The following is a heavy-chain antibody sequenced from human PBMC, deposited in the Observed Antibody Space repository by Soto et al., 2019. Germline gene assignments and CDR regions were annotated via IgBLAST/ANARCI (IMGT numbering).Heavy chain of an antibody. CDR1: GFTFSSYG. CDR2: ISYDGSNK. CDR3: AKSGKRGSYSFARSHYFDY. D-gene: IGHD1-26*01. Sequence: PGGSLRLSCAASGFTFSSYGMHWVRQAPGKGLEWVAVISYDGSNKCYADSVKGRFTISRDNSKNTLYLQMNSLRAEDTAVYYCAKSGKRGSYSFARSHYFDYWGQGTLVTVSS. V-gene: IGHV3-30*18. J-gene: IGHJ4*02.